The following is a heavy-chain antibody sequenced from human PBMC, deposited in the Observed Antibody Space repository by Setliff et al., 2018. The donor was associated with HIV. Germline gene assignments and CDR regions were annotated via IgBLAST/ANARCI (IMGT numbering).Heavy chain of an antibody. J-gene: IGHJ3*02. Sequence: SETLSLTCSVSGGSISTSSYYWGWIRQPPGKGLEWIGSVHSSGNTYYSPSLKSRVSMSVGSSRNQFSLNLSSVTAADTGVYYCARLFQWMSYSFDIWGQGTMVTVSS. D-gene: IGHD5-12*01. V-gene: IGHV4-39*01. CDR1: GGSISTSSYY. CDR3: ARLFQWMSYSFDI. CDR2: VHSSGNT.